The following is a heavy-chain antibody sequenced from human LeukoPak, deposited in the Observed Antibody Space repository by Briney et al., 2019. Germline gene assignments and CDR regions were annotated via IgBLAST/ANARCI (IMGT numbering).Heavy chain of an antibody. D-gene: IGHD2-2*01. J-gene: IGHJ5*02. CDR2: ISSSSSYI. Sequence: PGGSLRLSCAASGFTFSSYSMNWVRQAPGKGLEWVSSISSSSSYIYYADSVKGRFTISRDNAKTSLYLQMNSLRAEDTAVYYCARGGYCSSTSCGEDWFDPWGQGTLVTVSS. V-gene: IGHV3-21*01. CDR1: GFTFSSYS. CDR3: ARGGYCSSTSCGEDWFDP.